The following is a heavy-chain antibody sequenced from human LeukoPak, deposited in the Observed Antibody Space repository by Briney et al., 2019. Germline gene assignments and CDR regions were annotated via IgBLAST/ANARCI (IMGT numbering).Heavy chain of an antibody. J-gene: IGHJ5*02. CDR1: GVSISSSNSY. Sequence: PSETLSLTCTVSGVSISSSNSYWGWIRQPPGKGLEWIGSIYYSGSTYYNPSLKSRVTISVDTSKNQFSLKLSSVTAADTAVYYCARQEQQLIYNWFDPWGQGTLVTVSS. D-gene: IGHD6-13*01. V-gene: IGHV4-39*07. CDR2: IYYSGST. CDR3: ARQEQQLIYNWFDP.